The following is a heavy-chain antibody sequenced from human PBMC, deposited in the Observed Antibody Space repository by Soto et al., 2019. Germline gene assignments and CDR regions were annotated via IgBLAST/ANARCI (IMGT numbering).Heavy chain of an antibody. CDR2: ISGSGGST. Sequence: EVQLLESGGGLVQPGGSLRLSCAASGFTFSSYAMSWVRQAPGKGLEWVSAISGSGGSTYYADSVKGRFTIPRDNSKNTLYLQMNSLRAEDTAVYYCALTTFIAARPEGGYWGQGTLVTVSS. CDR3: ALTTFIAARPEGGY. D-gene: IGHD6-6*01. J-gene: IGHJ4*02. V-gene: IGHV3-23*01. CDR1: GFTFSSYA.